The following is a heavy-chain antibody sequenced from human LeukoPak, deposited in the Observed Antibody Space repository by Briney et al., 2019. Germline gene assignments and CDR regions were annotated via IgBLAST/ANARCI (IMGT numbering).Heavy chain of an antibody. CDR1: GYSFTNYY. CDR2: SNPSGGST. V-gene: IGHV1-46*01. CDR3: AREGGAMVGFDY. D-gene: IGHD5-18*01. J-gene: IGHJ4*02. Sequence: ASVKVSCKAFGYSFTNYYIQWVRQAPGQGLEWMGISNPSGGSTSYAQKFQGRVTMTRDTSTSTVYMELSSLRSEDTAVYFCAREGGAMVGFDYWGQGTLVTVSS.